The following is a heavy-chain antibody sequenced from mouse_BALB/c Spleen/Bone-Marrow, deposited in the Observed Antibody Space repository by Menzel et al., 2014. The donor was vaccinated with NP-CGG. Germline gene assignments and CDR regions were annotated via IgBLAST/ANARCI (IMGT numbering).Heavy chain of an antibody. D-gene: IGHD2-1*01. CDR3: ASPIYYGNYEGFAY. CDR1: GYTFTDYA. V-gene: IGHV1-67*01. J-gene: IGHJ3*01. CDR2: ISTYSGNT. Sequence: QVQLQQSGPELVRPGVSMKISCKGSGYTFTDYAMHWVKRSHAKSLEWIGVISTYSGNTNYNQKFKGKATMTVDKSSSTAYLELARLTSEDSAIYYCASPIYYGNYEGFAYWGQGTLVTVSA.